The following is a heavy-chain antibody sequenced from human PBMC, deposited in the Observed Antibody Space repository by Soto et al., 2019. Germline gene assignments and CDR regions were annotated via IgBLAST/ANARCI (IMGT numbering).Heavy chain of an antibody. CDR3: ARDDIAAAGTLRFDP. Sequence: ASVKVSCKASGYTFTSYGISWVRQAPGQRLEWLGWFSAYNGNTNYAQKLQGRVTMTTDTSTSTAYMELRSLRSDDTALYYCARDDIAAAGTLRFDPWGQGTLVTVSS. CDR2: FSAYNGNT. D-gene: IGHD6-13*01. V-gene: IGHV1-18*01. J-gene: IGHJ5*02. CDR1: GYTFTSYG.